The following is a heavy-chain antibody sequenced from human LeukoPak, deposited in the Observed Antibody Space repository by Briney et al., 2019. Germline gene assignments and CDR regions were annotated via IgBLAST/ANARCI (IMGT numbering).Heavy chain of an antibody. CDR2: IKAKDHGGTI. CDR3: TTEGVGVEGDTYDN. D-gene: IGHD2-8*01. V-gene: IGHV3-15*01. Sequence: GGSRRLAWAAAGFTFINAWMAWVRQAPGEVLEWVGRIKAKDHGGTIEYAAHVKGRFTISRADSNNTMYLQMHSLKTEDTAVYYCTTEGVGVEGDTYDNWGQGTLVSVSP. CDR1: GFTFINAW. J-gene: IGHJ4*02.